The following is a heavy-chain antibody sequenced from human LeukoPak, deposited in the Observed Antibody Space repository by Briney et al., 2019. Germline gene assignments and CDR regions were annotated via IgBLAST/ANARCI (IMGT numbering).Heavy chain of an antibody. D-gene: IGHD3-10*01. V-gene: IGHV1-3*01. Sequence: GASVKVSCKASGYTFTSYYMHWVRQAPGQRLEWMGSINGGNGNTKYSQQFQDRVTITRDTSASTAYMELSSLRSEDTAVYYCARDRYYGSGSYNYFDYWGQGTLVTVSS. CDR2: INGGNGNT. CDR3: ARDRYYGSGSYNYFDY. CDR1: GYTFTSYY. J-gene: IGHJ4*02.